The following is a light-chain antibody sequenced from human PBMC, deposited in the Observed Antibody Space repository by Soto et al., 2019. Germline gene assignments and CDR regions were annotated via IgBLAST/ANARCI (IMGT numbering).Light chain of an antibody. Sequence: EIVLTQSPGTLSLSPGERATLSCRASQSVSSSYLAWYQQKPGQAPRLLIYGASSRATGIPDRFSGSGSGTDFTLTISRLEPEYFAVYYCQPYGSSPVFGGGTKVEIK. CDR3: QPYGSSPV. CDR1: QSVSSSY. J-gene: IGKJ4*01. CDR2: GAS. V-gene: IGKV3-20*01.